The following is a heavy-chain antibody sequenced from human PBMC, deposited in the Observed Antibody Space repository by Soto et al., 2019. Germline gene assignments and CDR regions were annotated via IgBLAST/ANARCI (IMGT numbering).Heavy chain of an antibody. D-gene: IGHD3-22*01. Sequence: QVQLVESGGGVVQPGRSLRLSCAASGFNFRAYGMHWVRQAPGKGLEWVAVISYDGSNKYYADSVKGRFTISRDNSKNTLYLQMNSLRAEDTAVYYCAREGHYYDSSAMDYWGQGTLVTVSS. J-gene: IGHJ4*02. V-gene: IGHV3-30*03. CDR1: GFNFRAYG. CDR2: ISYDGSNK. CDR3: AREGHYYDSSAMDY.